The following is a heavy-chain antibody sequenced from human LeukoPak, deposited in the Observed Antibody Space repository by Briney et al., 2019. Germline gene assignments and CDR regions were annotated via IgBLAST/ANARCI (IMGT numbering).Heavy chain of an antibody. CDR3: ARHPPPYDFWSGYYTGMSRAFDY. Sequence: PSETLSLTCAVYGGSFSGYYWSWIRQPPGKGLEWIGEINHSGSTNYNPSLKSRVTISVDTSKNQFSLKLSSVTAADTAVYYCARHPPPYDFWSGYYTGMSRAFDYWGQGTLVTVSS. D-gene: IGHD3-3*01. V-gene: IGHV4-34*01. CDR1: GGSFSGYY. CDR2: INHSGST. J-gene: IGHJ4*02.